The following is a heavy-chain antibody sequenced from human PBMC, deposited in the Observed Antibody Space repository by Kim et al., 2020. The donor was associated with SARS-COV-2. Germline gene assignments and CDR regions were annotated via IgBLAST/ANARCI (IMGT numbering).Heavy chain of an antibody. CDR1: GYTLTELS. CDR2: FDPEDGET. CDR3: ATAAPIVVVPAAEHYYYYYGMDV. J-gene: IGHJ6*02. V-gene: IGHV1-24*01. D-gene: IGHD2-2*01. Sequence: ASVKVPCKVSGYTLTELSMHWVRQAPGKGLEWMGGFDPEDGETIYAQKFQGRVTMTEDTSTDTAYMELSSLRSEDTAVYYCATAAPIVVVPAAEHYYYYYGMDVWGQGTTVTVSS.